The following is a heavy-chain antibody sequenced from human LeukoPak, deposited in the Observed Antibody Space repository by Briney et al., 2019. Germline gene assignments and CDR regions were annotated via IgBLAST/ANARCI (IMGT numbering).Heavy chain of an antibody. J-gene: IGHJ4*02. V-gene: IGHV4-38-2*02. D-gene: IGHD1-26*01. Sequence: SETLSLTCTVSGDPISSGDDYYWGWIRQPPGKGLEWIGSIYYSGSSYYNPSLKSRVTISLDTSRNQFSLKLSSVTAADTAVYYCARSVATGGNFWGQGTLVTVSS. CDR2: IYYSGSS. CDR1: GDPISSGDDYY. CDR3: ARSVATGGNF.